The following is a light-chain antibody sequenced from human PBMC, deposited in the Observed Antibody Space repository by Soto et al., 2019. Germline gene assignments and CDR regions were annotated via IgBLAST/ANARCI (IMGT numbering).Light chain of an antibody. CDR3: QQYNSYPKT. Sequence: DIPMTQSPSTLSASVGDRVTITCRATQRISRWLAWYQQKPGKAPNLLIHDASILESGVPSRFSGGGSGTEFTLTISSLQPDDLATYYCQQYNSYPKTFGQGTKVEIK. V-gene: IGKV1-5*01. CDR1: QRISRW. J-gene: IGKJ1*01. CDR2: DAS.